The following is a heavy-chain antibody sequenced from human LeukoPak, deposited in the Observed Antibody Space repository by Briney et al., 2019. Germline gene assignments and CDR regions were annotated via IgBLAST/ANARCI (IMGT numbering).Heavy chain of an antibody. J-gene: IGHJ4*02. V-gene: IGHV3-48*01. D-gene: IGHD5-12*01. CDR3: ARDRALVAFDY. CDR2: ISGTGDII. CDR1: GFTFTTYT. Sequence: GGSLRLSYAASGFTFTTYTINWVRQAPGKGLEWVSYISGTGDIIQYADSVRGRFTISRDNAKNSVSLQMNSLRVEDTATYYCARDRALVAFDYWGQGALVTVSS.